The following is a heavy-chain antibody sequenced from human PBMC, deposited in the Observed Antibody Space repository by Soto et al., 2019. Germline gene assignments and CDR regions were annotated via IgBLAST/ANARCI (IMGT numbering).Heavy chain of an antibody. CDR3: ASSDSSGYYYGPDAFDI. CDR1: GYSFTSYW. V-gene: IGHV5-51*01. Sequence: RESLKISCKGSGYSFTSYWIGWVRQMPGKGLEWMGIIYPGDSDTRYSPSFQGQVTISADKSISTAYLQWSSLKASDTAMYYCASSDSSGYYYGPDAFDIWGQGTMVTVSS. CDR2: IYPGDSDT. J-gene: IGHJ3*02. D-gene: IGHD3-22*01.